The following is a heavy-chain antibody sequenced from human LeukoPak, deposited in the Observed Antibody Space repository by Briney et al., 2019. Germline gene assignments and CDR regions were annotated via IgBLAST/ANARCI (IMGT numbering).Heavy chain of an antibody. CDR1: GFTFSSYA. Sequence: GRSLRLSCAASGFTFSSYAMHWVRQAPGKGLEWVAVISYDGSNKYYADSVKGRFTISRDNSKNTLYLQMNSLRAEDTAVYYCARVDSDYGANPIDYWGQGTLVTVSS. V-gene: IGHV3-30-3*01. D-gene: IGHD4-17*01. CDR2: ISYDGSNK. J-gene: IGHJ4*02. CDR3: ARVDSDYGANPIDY.